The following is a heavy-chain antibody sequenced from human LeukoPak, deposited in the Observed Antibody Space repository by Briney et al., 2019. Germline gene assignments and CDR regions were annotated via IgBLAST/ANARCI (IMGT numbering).Heavy chain of an antibody. Sequence: GGSLRLSCAASGFSFSSYDMNWVRQAPGKGLEWVAFIRYDGSRKYYADSVKGRFTISRDNSKNTLYLQMNSLRAEDTAVYYCAKSINSPSIAVADYWAREPWSPSPQ. D-gene: IGHD6-19*01. CDR3: AKSINSPSIAVADY. V-gene: IGHV3-30*02. J-gene: IGHJ4*02. CDR2: IRYDGSRK. CDR1: GFSFSSYD.